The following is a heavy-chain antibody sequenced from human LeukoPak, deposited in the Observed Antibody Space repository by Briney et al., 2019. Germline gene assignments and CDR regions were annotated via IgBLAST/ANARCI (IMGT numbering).Heavy chain of an antibody. D-gene: IGHD6-19*01. CDR2: ISAYNGNT. Sequence: ASVKVSCKASGCTFTSYGISWVRQAPGQGLEWMGWISAYNGNTNYAQKLQGRVTMTTDTSTSTAYMELRSLRSDDTAMYYCARHEHKAVAGDTWGQGTLVTVSS. CDR1: GCTFTSYG. CDR3: ARHEHKAVAGDT. J-gene: IGHJ5*02. V-gene: IGHV1-18*01.